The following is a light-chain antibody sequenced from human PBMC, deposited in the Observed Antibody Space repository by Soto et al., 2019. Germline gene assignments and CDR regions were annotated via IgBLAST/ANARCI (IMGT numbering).Light chain of an antibody. CDR1: SSDVGGYNY. CDR3: SSYTSSSLYV. CDR2: DVS. J-gene: IGLJ1*01. V-gene: IGLV2-14*01. Sequence: QSALTQPASVSGSPGQSITISHTGTSSDVGGYNYVSWYQQHPGKAPKLMIYDVSNRPSGVSNHFSGSKSGNTASLTISGLQAEDEADYYCSSYTSSSLYVFGTGTKVTVL.